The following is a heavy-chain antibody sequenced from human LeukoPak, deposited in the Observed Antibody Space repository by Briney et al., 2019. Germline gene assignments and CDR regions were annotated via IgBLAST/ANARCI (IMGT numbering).Heavy chain of an antibody. CDR2: IIPIFGTA. J-gene: IGHJ4*02. Sequence: SVKVSCKASGGTFGSYAISWVRQAPGQGLEWMGGIIPIFGTANYAQKFQGRVTITADKSTSTAYMELSSVTAADTAVYYCARGYCSGGSCYLGPDQVWGQGTLVTVSS. D-gene: IGHD2-15*01. CDR3: ARGYCSGGSCYLGPDQV. CDR1: GGTFGSYA. V-gene: IGHV1-69*06.